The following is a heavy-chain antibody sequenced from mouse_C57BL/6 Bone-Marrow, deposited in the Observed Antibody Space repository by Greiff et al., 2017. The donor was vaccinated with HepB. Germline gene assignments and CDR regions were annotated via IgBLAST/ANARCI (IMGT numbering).Heavy chain of an antibody. J-gene: IGHJ2*01. D-gene: IGHD2-1*01. CDR1: GFNIKDYY. CDR3: ARRGDYGNYDFDY. V-gene: IGHV14-2*01. CDR2: IDPEDGET. Sequence: VQLKQSGAELVKPGASVKLSCTASGFNIKDYYMHWVKQRTEQGLEWIGRIDPEDGETKYAPKFQGKATITADTSSNTADLQLSSLTSEDTAVYYCARRGDYGNYDFDYWGQGTTLTVSS.